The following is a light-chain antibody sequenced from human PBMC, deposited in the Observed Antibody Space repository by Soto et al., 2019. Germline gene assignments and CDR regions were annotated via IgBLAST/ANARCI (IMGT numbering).Light chain of an antibody. J-gene: IGKJ1*01. CDR1: QSFSTW. CDR3: QHYNSYSEA. V-gene: IGKV1-5*01. CDR2: DAS. Sequence: DIQLTQSPSTLSASVGDRVTITCRASQSFSTWLAWYQQKPGKAPNLLIYDASTLQGGVPSRFSGSGSGTEFTLTISSLQPDDFATYYCQHYNSYSEAFGQGTKVDIK.